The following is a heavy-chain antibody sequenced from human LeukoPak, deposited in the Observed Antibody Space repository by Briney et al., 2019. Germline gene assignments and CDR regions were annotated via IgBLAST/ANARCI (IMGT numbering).Heavy chain of an antibody. Sequence: GGSLRLSCAASGFTISSYWMSWVRQAPGKGLEWVANIKQGGGEKYYVDSVKGRFTISRDNAKDSLYLQMNSLRAEDTAVYYCARRGGVVVVAATGKGAFDIWGQGTMVTVSS. CDR2: IKQGGGEK. D-gene: IGHD2-15*01. J-gene: IGHJ3*02. CDR3: ARRGGVVVVAATGKGAFDI. CDR1: GFTISSYW. V-gene: IGHV3-7*01.